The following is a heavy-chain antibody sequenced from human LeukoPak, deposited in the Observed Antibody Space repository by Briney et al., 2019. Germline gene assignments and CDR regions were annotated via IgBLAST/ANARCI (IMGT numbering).Heavy chain of an antibody. Sequence: SETLSLTCTVSGGSISSYYWSWIRQPPGKGLEWIGEINHSGSTNYNPSLKSRVTISVDTSKNQFSLKLGSVTAADTAVYYCARGKSNPAPWFDPWGQGTLVTVSS. CDR1: GGSISSYY. CDR3: ARGKSNPAPWFDP. J-gene: IGHJ5*02. D-gene: IGHD2-2*01. CDR2: INHSGST. V-gene: IGHV4-34*01.